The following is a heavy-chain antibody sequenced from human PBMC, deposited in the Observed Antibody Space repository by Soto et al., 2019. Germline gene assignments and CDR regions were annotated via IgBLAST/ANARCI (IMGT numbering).Heavy chain of an antibody. J-gene: IGHJ4*02. CDR3: ARVEANYYDSSGSLDY. Sequence: ASVKVSCKASGGTFSSYAISWVRQAPGQGLEWMGGIIPIFGTANYAQKFQGRVTITADESTSTAYMELSSLRSEDTAVYYCARVEANYYDSSGSLDYWGQGTLVTVSS. CDR1: GGTFSSYA. V-gene: IGHV1-69*13. D-gene: IGHD3-22*01. CDR2: IIPIFGTA.